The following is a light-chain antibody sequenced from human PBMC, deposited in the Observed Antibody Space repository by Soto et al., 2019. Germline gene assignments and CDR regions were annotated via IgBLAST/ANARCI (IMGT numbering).Light chain of an antibody. Sequence: EIVMTQSPATLSVSPGERATLSCRASQSVSSTLAWYQQKPGQAPRLLLYGATTRATGMPASFSGSGSGTEFTLTISSLQSEDFAVYYCQQYNNWPQTFGQGTKVEIK. J-gene: IGKJ1*01. CDR2: GAT. V-gene: IGKV3-15*01. CDR3: QQYNNWPQT. CDR1: QSVSST.